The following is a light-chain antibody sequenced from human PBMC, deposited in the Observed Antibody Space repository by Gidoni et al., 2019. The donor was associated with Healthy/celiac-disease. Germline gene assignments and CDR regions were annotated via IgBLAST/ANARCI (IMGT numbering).Light chain of an antibody. V-gene: IGKV3-20*01. CDR3: QQYGSSPRT. CDR2: GAS. J-gene: IGKJ2*01. Sequence: VLTQSPGTLSLSPGERATLSCRASQSVSSSYLAWYQQKPGQAPRLLIYGASSRATGIPDRFSGSGSGTDFTLTISRLEPEDFAVYYWQQYGSSPRTFGQGTKLEIK. CDR1: QSVSSSY.